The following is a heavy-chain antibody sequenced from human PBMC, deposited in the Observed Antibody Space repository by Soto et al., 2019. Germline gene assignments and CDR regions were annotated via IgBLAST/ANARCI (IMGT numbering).Heavy chain of an antibody. Sequence: QVQLQESGPGLVKPSETLSLTCSVSGGSISSYYWSWIRQPPGKGLEWIGYIYYSGSTSYNPSLKSRVTISXXTXKXXFSLKLNSVSAADKAVYYCARGWGNGDYYYYGLDVWGQGTTVTVSS. D-gene: IGHD3-16*01. CDR2: IYYSGST. CDR1: GGSISSYY. V-gene: IGHV4-59*01. J-gene: IGHJ6*02. CDR3: ARGWGNGDYYYYGLDV.